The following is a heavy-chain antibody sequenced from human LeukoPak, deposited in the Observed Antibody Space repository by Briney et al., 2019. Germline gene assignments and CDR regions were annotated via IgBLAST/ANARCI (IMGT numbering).Heavy chain of an antibody. CDR1: GFTFSSYA. CDR3: AKEGDYSGSGTYSSYYYLDV. Sequence: GRSLRLSCAASGFTFSSYAMSWVRQGPGEGLEWVSGINWNGGSTGYADSVKGRFTISRYNAKNSLYLQMNSLRVEDAAVYYCAKEGDYSGSGTYSSYYYLDVWGKGTTVTISS. J-gene: IGHJ6*03. D-gene: IGHD3-10*01. V-gene: IGHV3-20*04. CDR2: INWNGGST.